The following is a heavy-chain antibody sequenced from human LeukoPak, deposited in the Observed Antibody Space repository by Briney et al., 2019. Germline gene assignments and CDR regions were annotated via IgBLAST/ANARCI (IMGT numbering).Heavy chain of an antibody. CDR2: IYYSGST. CDR3: ARANHDYYDSETEGYYFDY. D-gene: IGHD3-22*01. J-gene: IGHJ4*02. V-gene: IGHV4-59*08. CDR1: GGSISSYY. Sequence: PSQTLSLTCTVSGGSISSYYWSWIRQPPGKGLEWIGYIYYSGSTNYNPSLKSRVTISVDTSKNQFSLKLSSVTAADTAVYYCARANHDYYDSETEGYYFDYWGQGTLVTVSS.